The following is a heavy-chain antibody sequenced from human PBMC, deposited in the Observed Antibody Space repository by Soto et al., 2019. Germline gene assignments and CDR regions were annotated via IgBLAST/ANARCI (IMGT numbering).Heavy chain of an antibody. CDR1: GGSISSDDYY. V-gene: IGHV4-30-4*01. J-gene: IGHJ3*02. CDR2: IYYSGST. D-gene: IGHD3-10*01. CDR3: VRGASGSWDAFDI. Sequence: QVQLQESGPGLVKPSQTLSLTCTVSGGSISSDDYYWSWIRQPPGKGLEWIGYIYYSGSTYYSPSLKSRLNISVDTSKNQFSLKLSSVTAADTAVDYCVRGASGSWDAFDIWGQGTMVTVSS.